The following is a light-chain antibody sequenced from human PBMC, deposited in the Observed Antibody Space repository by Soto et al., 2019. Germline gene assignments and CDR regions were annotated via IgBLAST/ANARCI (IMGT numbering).Light chain of an antibody. CDR3: SSYTSSSTF. CDR2: DVS. CDR1: SSDVGGYNY. V-gene: IGLV2-14*01. J-gene: IGLJ1*01. Sequence: LTQPASVSGSPGQSITISCTGTSSDVGGYNYVSWYQQHPGKAPKLMIYDVSNRPSGVSNRFSGSKSGNTASLTISGLQAEDEADYYCSSYTSSSTFFGTGTKVTVL.